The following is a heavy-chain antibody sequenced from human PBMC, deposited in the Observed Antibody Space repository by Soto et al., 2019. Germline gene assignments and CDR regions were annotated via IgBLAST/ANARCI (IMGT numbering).Heavy chain of an antibody. D-gene: IGHD2-2*01. V-gene: IGHV3-23*01. J-gene: IGHJ6*03. CDR1: GFTFKHYA. Sequence: GGSLRLSCAASGFTFKHYATSWVRQAPGKRLEWISGISGSGTDTYYADSVKGRFTISRDNSKNTLYLQMNSLRAEDTAVYYCAKSRSLCSSTSCYPYYMDVWGKGTTVTVSS. CDR3: AKSRSLCSSTSCYPYYMDV. CDR2: ISGSGTDT.